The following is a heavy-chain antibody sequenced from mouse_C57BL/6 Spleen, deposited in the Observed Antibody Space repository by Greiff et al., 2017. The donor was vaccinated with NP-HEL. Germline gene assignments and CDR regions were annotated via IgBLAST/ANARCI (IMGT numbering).Heavy chain of an antibody. CDR3: ASYYDYDGAMDY. Sequence: QVQLQQPGAELVKPGASVKMSCKASGYTLTSYWITWVKQRPGQGLEWIGDIYPGSGSTNYNEKFKSKATLTVDTSSSTAYMQLSSLTSEDSAVYYCASYYDYDGAMDYWGQGTSVTVSS. CDR1: GYTLTSYW. J-gene: IGHJ4*01. D-gene: IGHD2-4*01. CDR2: IYPGSGST. V-gene: IGHV1-55*01.